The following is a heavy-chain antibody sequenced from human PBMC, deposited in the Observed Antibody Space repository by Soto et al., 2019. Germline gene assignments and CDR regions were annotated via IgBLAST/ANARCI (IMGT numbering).Heavy chain of an antibody. J-gene: IGHJ6*02. Sequence: GGSLRLSCAASGFTFSSYAMSWVRQAPGKGLEWVSAISGSGGSTYYADSVKGRFTISRDNSKNTLYLQMNSLRAEDTAVYYCAKSPLIVGANYYYYGMDVWGQGTTVTVSS. CDR2: ISGSGGST. V-gene: IGHV3-23*01. D-gene: IGHD1-26*01. CDR3: AKSPLIVGANYYYYGMDV. CDR1: GFTFSSYA.